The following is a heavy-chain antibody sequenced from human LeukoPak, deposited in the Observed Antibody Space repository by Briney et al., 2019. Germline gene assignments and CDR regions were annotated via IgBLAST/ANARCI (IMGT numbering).Heavy chain of an antibody. CDR1: GFTFSSYS. CDR2: ISSSSSYI. CDR3: ARGGYDFWSGYYPFDY. Sequence: GGSLRLSCAASGFTFSSYSMNWVRQAPGKGLEWGSSISSSSSYIYYADSVKGRFTISRDNAKNSLYLQMNSLRAEDTAVYYCARGGYDFWSGYYPFDYWGQGTLVTVSS. D-gene: IGHD3-3*01. J-gene: IGHJ4*02. V-gene: IGHV3-21*01.